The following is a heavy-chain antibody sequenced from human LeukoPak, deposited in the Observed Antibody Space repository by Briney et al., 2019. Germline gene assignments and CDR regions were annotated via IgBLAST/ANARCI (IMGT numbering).Heavy chain of an antibody. V-gene: IGHV4-30-4*01. J-gene: IGHJ5*02. CDR1: GGSISSAYYY. D-gene: IGHD2-2*01. Sequence: TLSLTCTVSGGSISSAYYYWSWVRQPPGKGLEWIGYISYSGSTYYTPSLKSRVSISVDTSKNQFSLRLTSVTAADSAVYYCARGSSVLEPANWFDPWGQGTLVTVSS. CDR3: ARGSSVLEPANWFDP. CDR2: ISYSGST.